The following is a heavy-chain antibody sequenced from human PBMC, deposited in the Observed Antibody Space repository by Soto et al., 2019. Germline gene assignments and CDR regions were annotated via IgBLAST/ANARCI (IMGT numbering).Heavy chain of an antibody. J-gene: IGHJ6*03. Sequence: GASVKVSCKVSGYTLTELSMHWVRHAPGKGLEWMGGFDPEDGETIYAQKFQGRVTMTEDTSTDTAYMELSSLRSEDTAVYYCATGLGGNQYYYYMDVWGKGTTVTVSS. D-gene: IGHD3-10*01. CDR3: ATGLGGNQYYYYMDV. CDR1: GYTLTELS. V-gene: IGHV1-24*01. CDR2: FDPEDGET.